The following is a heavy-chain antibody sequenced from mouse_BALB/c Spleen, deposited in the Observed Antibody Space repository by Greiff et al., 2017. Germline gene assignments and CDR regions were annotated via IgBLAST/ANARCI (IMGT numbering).Heavy chain of an antibody. CDR3: AREDGNYGRDY. J-gene: IGHJ4*01. CDR2: ISYDGSN. CDR1: GYSITSGYY. V-gene: IGHV3-6*02. D-gene: IGHD2-1*01. Sequence: EVQLQQSGPGLVKPSQSLSLTCSVTGYSITSGYYWNWIRQFPGNKLEWMGYISYDGSNNYNPSLKNRISITRDTSKNQFFLKLNSVTTEDTATYYCAREDGNYGRDYWGQGTTVTVSS.